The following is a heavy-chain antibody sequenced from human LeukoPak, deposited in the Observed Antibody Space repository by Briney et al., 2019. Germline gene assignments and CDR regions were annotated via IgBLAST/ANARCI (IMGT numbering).Heavy chain of an antibody. D-gene: IGHD3-9*01. J-gene: IGHJ5*02. CDR3: ARSVRYFDWPTQRGRFDP. Sequence: ASVKVSCKASGYTFTSYGISWVRQAPGQGLEWMGWINPNSGGTNYAQKFQGRVTMTRDTSISTAYMELSRLRSDDTAVYYCARSVRYFDWPTQRGRFDPWGQGTLVTVSS. CDR2: INPNSGGT. V-gene: IGHV1-2*02. CDR1: GYTFTSYG.